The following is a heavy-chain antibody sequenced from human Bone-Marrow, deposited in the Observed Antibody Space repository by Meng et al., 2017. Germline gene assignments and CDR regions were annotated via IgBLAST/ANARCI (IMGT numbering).Heavy chain of an antibody. CDR1: GFTFDDYA. V-gene: IGHV3-9*01. Sequence: SLKISCAASGFTFDDYAMHWVRQAPGKGLEWVSGISWNSGSIGYADSVKGRFTISRDNAKNSLYLQMNSLRAEDTAVYYCARDRGYYYDSSGYYRDYWGQGTLVTVSS. D-gene: IGHD3-22*01. CDR3: ARDRGYYYDSSGYYRDY. J-gene: IGHJ4*02. CDR2: ISWNSGSI.